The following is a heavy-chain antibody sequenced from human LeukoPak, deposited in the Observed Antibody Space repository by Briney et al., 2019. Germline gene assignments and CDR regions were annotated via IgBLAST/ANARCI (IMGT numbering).Heavy chain of an antibody. CDR3: ASLRRASTGDY. Sequence: GGSLRLSCAASGFTFSDYSMNWVRQAPGKGLEWISYISSTSNTIYYADSVKGRFIISRDNAKNSLYLQMNSLRAEDTAVYYCASLRRASTGDYWGQGTLLTVSS. CDR1: GFTFSDYS. V-gene: IGHV3-48*01. CDR2: ISSTSNTI. D-gene: IGHD3-10*01. J-gene: IGHJ4*02.